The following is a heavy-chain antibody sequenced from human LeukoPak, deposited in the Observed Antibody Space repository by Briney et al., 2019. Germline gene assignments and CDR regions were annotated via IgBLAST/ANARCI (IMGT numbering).Heavy chain of an antibody. Sequence: GGSLRLSCAASGFTLSNYAMSWVRQAPGKGLEWVSTISGSGGSTYYADSVKGRFTISRDNSKNTLYLQMNSLRAEDTAVYYCANGITMIVVVYDAFDIWGQGTMVTVSS. CDR3: ANGITMIVVVYDAFDI. D-gene: IGHD3-22*01. CDR1: GFTLSNYA. J-gene: IGHJ3*02. V-gene: IGHV3-23*01. CDR2: ISGSGGST.